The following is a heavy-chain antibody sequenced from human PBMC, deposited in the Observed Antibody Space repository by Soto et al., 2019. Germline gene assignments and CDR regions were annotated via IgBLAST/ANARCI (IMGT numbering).Heavy chain of an antibody. CDR2: IYYSGST. D-gene: IGHD6-6*01. V-gene: IGHV4-59*01. CDR1: GGSISSYY. Sequence: PSETLSLTCTVSGGSISSYYWSWIRQPPGKGLEWIGYIYYSGSTNYNPSLKSRVTISVDTSKNQFSLKLSSVTAADTAVYYCARVSAARTFDYWGQGTLVTVSS. J-gene: IGHJ4*02. CDR3: ARVSAARTFDY.